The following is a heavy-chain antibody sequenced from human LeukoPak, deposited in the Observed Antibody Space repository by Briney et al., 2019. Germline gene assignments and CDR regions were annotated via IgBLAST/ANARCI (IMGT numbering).Heavy chain of an antibody. CDR3: VAVSLRFLEWSTDAFDI. Sequence: SVKVSCKASGFTFTSSAMQWVRQARGQRLEWIGWIVVGSGNTNYAQKFQERVTITRDMSTSTAYMELSSLGSEDTAVYYCVAVSLRFLEWSTDAFDIWGQGTMVTVSS. CDR1: GFTFTSSA. D-gene: IGHD3-3*01. CDR2: IVVGSGNT. J-gene: IGHJ3*02. V-gene: IGHV1-58*02.